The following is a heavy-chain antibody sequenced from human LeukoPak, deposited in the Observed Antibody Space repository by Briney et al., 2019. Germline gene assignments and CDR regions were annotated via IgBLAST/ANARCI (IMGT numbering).Heavy chain of an antibody. J-gene: IGHJ4*02. D-gene: IGHD3-10*01. CDR1: GGSISSHY. Sequence: PSETLSLTCTVSGGSISSHYWSWVRQPPGKRLEWIGYIYYSGSTNYNPSLKSRVTTSVDTSKNQFSLKLSSVTAADTAVYYCARGVLLWFGEYFDYWGQGTLVTVSS. CDR3: ARGVLLWFGEYFDY. CDR2: IYYSGST. V-gene: IGHV4-59*11.